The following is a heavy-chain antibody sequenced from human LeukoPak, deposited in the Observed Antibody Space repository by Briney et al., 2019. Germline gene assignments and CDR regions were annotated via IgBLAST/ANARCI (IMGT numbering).Heavy chain of an antibody. Sequence: PSETLSLTCAVYGGSFSGYYWSWIRQPPGKGLEWVSVIYSGGSTYYADSVKGRFTISRDNSKNTLYLQVNSLRAEDTAVYYCARGVGGYTDAFDIWGQGTMVTVSS. CDR3: ARGVGGYTDAFDI. D-gene: IGHD6-13*01. J-gene: IGHJ3*02. CDR1: GGSFSGYY. V-gene: IGHV3-53*01. CDR2: IYSGGST.